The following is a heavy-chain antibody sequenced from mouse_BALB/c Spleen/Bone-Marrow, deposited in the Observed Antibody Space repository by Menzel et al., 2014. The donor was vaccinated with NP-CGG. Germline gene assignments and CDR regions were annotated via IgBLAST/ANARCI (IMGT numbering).Heavy chain of an antibody. V-gene: IGHV1S34*01. J-gene: IGHJ2*01. D-gene: IGHD2-3*01. CDR3: ARGDGYYVDFDY. CDR1: GYSFXGYY. Sequence: LVKTGASVKISCKASGYSFXGYYMHWVKQSHGKSLEWIGCISCYNGATSYNQKFKGKATFTVDTSSSTAYLQFNSLTSEDSAVYYCARGDGYYVDFDYWGQGTPLTVSS. CDR2: ISCYNGAT.